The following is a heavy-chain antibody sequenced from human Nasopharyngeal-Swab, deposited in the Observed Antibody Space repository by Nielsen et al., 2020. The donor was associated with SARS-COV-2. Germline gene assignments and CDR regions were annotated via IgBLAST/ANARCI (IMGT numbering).Heavy chain of an antibody. CDR2: IKQDGSEK. D-gene: IGHD3-22*01. Sequence: GGSLRLSCGASGFPFSNYCMTWVRQAPNRGLEWVANIKQDGSEKFYVDSVKGRFTISRDNAQKSLYLQMNSLRAEDTALYYCAKYYDSSGFPDAFDVWGQGTMVTVSS. V-gene: IGHV3-7*01. CDR1: GFPFSNYC. J-gene: IGHJ3*01. CDR3: AKYYDSSGFPDAFDV.